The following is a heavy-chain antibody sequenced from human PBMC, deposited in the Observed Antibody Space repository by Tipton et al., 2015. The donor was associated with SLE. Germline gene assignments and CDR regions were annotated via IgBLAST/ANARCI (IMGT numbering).Heavy chain of an antibody. Sequence: GLVKPSETLSLTCTVSGGSISSYYWSWIRQPPGKGLEWIGYIYYSGSTNYNPSLKSRATISVDTSKNQFSLKLSSVTAADTAVYYCARGRGSYGGYYYYYYMDVWGKGTTVTVSS. CDR1: GGSISSYY. CDR3: ARGRGSYGGYYYYYYMDV. V-gene: IGHV4-59*01. CDR2: IYYSGST. D-gene: IGHD5-18*01. J-gene: IGHJ6*03.